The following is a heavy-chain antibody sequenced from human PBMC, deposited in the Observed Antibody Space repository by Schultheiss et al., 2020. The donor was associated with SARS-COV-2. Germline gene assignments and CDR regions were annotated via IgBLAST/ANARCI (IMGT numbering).Heavy chain of an antibody. D-gene: IGHD2-15*01. J-gene: IGHJ6*03. Sequence: GESLKISCQGSGYNFSTFWIGWVRQMPGKGLEWMGLMYPGDSDSRYSLSFQGHVTISVDKAISTAYLQWTSLKASDTAMYYCARHRYSPSYMDVWGKGTTVTVSS. CDR1: GYNFSTFW. CDR3: ARHRYSPSYMDV. CDR2: MYPGDSDS. V-gene: IGHV5-51*01.